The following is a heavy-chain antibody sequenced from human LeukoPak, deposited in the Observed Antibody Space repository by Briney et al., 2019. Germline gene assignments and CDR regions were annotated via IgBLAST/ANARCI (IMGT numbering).Heavy chain of an antibody. Sequence: SETLSLTCTVSGGSISSYYWSWIRQPPGKGLEWIGYIYYSGSTNYNPSLKSRVTISVDTSKNQFSLKLSSVTAADTAVYYCARFDYDILTGKPRGFDYWGQGTLVTVSS. CDR2: IYYSGST. CDR1: GGSISSYY. J-gene: IGHJ4*02. CDR3: ARFDYDILTGKPRGFDY. D-gene: IGHD3-9*01. V-gene: IGHV4-59*01.